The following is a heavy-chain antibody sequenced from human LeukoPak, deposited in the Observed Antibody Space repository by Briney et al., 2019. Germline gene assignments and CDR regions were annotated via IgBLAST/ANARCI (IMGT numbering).Heavy chain of an antibody. CDR2: ISGSGGST. Sequence: GGTLRLSCAASGFTFSSYGMSWVRQAPGKGLEWVSAISGSGGSTYYADSVKGRFTISRDNSKNTLHLQMNSLRAEDTAVYYCKKGGKYYDFWSGYYRYWGQGTLVTVSS. CDR1: GFTFSSYG. CDR3: KKGGKYYDFWSGYYRY. J-gene: IGHJ4*02. D-gene: IGHD3-3*01. V-gene: IGHV3-23*01.